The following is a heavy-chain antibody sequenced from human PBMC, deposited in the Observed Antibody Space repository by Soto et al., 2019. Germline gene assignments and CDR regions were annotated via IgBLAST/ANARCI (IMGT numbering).Heavy chain of an antibody. V-gene: IGHV3-74*01. Sequence: EVQPGESGGGLVQPGGSLRLSCAASGFTVSFYSMHWVRQAPGKGLVWVSRIRGDGSSTSYADSLKGRFTISRDNAKNTVYVQMNSLRVEDTAVYYCVRGVSSGWDYYFDYWGQGTLVTVSS. J-gene: IGHJ4*02. CDR2: IRGDGSST. CDR1: GFTVSFYS. CDR3: VRGVSSGWDYYFDY. D-gene: IGHD6-19*01.